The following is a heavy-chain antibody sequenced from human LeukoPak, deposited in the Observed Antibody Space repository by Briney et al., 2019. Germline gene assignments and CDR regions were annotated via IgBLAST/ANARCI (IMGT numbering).Heavy chain of an antibody. CDR3: VNGYCSSISCYGDC. CDR2: ISSNGGST. Sequence: PGGSLRLSCSSSGFTFSSNAMHWVRQAPGKGLEYVSAISSNGGSTYYADSVKGRFTISRDNSKNTLYLQMSSLRAEDTAVYYCVNGYCSSISCYGDCWGQGTLVTVSS. CDR1: GFTFSSNA. J-gene: IGHJ4*02. D-gene: IGHD2-2*01. V-gene: IGHV3-64D*09.